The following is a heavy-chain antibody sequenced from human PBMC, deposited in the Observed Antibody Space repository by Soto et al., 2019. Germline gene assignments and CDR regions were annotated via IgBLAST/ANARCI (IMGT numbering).Heavy chain of an antibody. Sequence: EVQLLESGGGLVRPGGSLRLSCAASGFTFSSYTMTWVRQAPGERLEWVSSIVGSGDNTYYADSVKGRFTISRDNSKTTLYLQMNSLRAEDMAVYYCAKYYYGSGSIRAFDIWGQGTMVTVSS. J-gene: IGHJ3*02. CDR1: GFTFSSYT. CDR2: IVGSGDNT. D-gene: IGHD3-10*01. CDR3: AKYYYGSGSIRAFDI. V-gene: IGHV3-23*01.